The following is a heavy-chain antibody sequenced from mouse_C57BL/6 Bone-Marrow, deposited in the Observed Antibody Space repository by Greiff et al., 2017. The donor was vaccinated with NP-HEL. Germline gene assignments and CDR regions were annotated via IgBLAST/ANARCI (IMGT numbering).Heavy chain of an antibody. D-gene: IGHD4-1*01. V-gene: IGHV1-69*01. CDR1: GYTFTSYW. CDR2: IDPSDSYT. CDR3: ARSWDAMDY. J-gene: IGHJ4*01. Sequence: VQLQQPGAELVMPGASVKLSCKASGYTFTSYWMHWVKQRPGQGLEWIGEIDPSDSYTNYNQKFKGKSTLTVDKSSSTAYMQLSSLTSEDSAVYYCARSWDAMDYWGQGTPVTVSS.